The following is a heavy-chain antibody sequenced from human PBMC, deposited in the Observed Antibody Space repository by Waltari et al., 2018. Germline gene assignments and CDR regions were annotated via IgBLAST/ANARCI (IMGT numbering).Heavy chain of an antibody. J-gene: IGHJ3*01. Sequence: EVHLLESGGGLVQPGGSLRLSCRASQFTFSDYTMNWVRQAPGKGLEWVSSITSSGSKIHYADSVKGPFPISKSKSKNYLYLPIDNLRTEDHGLYFSTEGKSFKRECFDFWGQRTIVTVSS. CDR1: QFTFSDYT. CDR3: TEGKSFKRECFDF. V-gene: IGHV3-48*01. D-gene: IGHD4-4*01. CDR2: ITSSGSKI.